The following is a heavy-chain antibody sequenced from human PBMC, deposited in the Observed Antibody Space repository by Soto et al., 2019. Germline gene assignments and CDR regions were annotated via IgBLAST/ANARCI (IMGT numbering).Heavy chain of an antibody. J-gene: IGHJ4*02. D-gene: IGHD6-13*01. V-gene: IGHV3-23*01. CDR3: AKDLEQQLGFDY. CDR2: ISGSGGST. Sequence: GGSLRLSCAASGFTFSSYAMSWVRQAQGKGLEWVSAISGSGGSTYYADSVKGRFTISRDNSKNTLYLQMNSLRAEDTAVYYCAKDLEQQLGFDYWGQRTLVTVSS. CDR1: GFTFSSYA.